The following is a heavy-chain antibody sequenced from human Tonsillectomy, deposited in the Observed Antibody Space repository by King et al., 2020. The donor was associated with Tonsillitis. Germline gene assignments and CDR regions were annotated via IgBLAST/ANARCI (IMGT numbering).Heavy chain of an antibody. J-gene: IGHJ6*02. CDR2: IYIDGTT. V-gene: IGHV3-66*01. CDR1: GFTVSSNY. D-gene: IGHD3-10*01. CDR3: ASDLRSNYFYYYGMDV. Sequence: EVQLVESGGGLVPPGGSLRLSCAASGFTVSSNYMSWVRQAPGKGLDWVSVIYIDGTTFYAESVKGRFTISRDNSKNTLFLQMNTLRAEDTAVYYCASDLRSNYFYYYGMDVWGQGTTVTVSS.